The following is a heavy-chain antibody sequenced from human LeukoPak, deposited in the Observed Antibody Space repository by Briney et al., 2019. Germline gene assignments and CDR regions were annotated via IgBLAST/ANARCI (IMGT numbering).Heavy chain of an antibody. J-gene: IGHJ4*02. CDR1: GYTFTSYG. CDR3: ARDRGSRSYCGGDCYFDD. V-gene: IGHV1-18*01. CDR2: ISAYNGNT. Sequence: GASVKVSCKASGYTFTSYGISWVRQAPGQGLEWMGWISAYNGNTNYAQKLQGRVTMTTDTSTSTAYMELRSLRSDDTAVYYCARDRGSRSYCGGDCYFDDWGQGTLVTVSS. D-gene: IGHD2-21*02.